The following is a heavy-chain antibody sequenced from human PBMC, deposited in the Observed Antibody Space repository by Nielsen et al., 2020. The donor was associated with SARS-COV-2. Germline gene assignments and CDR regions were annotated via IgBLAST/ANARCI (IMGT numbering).Heavy chain of an antibody. D-gene: IGHD1-26*01. CDR1: GYTFTSYD. Sequence: ASVKVSCKASGYTFTSYDINWVRQATGQGLEWMGWMNPNSGNTGYAQKFQGRVTMTRDTSISTAYMELSRLISDDTAVYYCARDRDIVGVATDAFDILGQVTIVTVSS. CDR2: MNPNSGNT. CDR3: ARDRDIVGVATDAFDI. V-gene: IGHV1-8*01. J-gene: IGHJ3*02.